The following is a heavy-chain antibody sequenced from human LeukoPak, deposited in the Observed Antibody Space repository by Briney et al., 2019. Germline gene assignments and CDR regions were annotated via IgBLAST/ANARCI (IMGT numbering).Heavy chain of an antibody. CDR2: ISHDGTKK. D-gene: IGHD6-13*01. V-gene: IGHV3-30-3*01. Sequence: GRSLRLSCAASGFTFSTYAMHWVRQAPGKGLEWVAFISHDGTKKYYADSVKGRFTISRDNSKNTLYLQMNSLRAEDTAVYYCAKGSRFAIAAAGTVRTSHYYYGMDVWGQGTTVTVSS. J-gene: IGHJ6*02. CDR3: AKGSRFAIAAAGTVRTSHYYYGMDV. CDR1: GFTFSTYA.